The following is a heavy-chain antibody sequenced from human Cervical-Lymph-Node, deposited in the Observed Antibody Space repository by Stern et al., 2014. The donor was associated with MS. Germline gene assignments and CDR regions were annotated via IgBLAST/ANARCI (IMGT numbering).Heavy chain of an antibody. D-gene: IGHD4-17*01. CDR3: ARFQSGDAPYYDNYGLDL. CDR1: GFTVRTSY. CDR2: LHTGSDT. Sequence: VHLTQSGGGLIQPWQSLRLSCKFSGFTVRTSYMSWVRLGPRTGPERDSFLHTGSDTVYADSVKGRFTTSRDNSKIMLYLQMNSLRAEDTAVYYCARFQSGDAPYYDNYGLDLWGQGTTVIVSS. V-gene: IGHV3-53*01. J-gene: IGHJ6*02.